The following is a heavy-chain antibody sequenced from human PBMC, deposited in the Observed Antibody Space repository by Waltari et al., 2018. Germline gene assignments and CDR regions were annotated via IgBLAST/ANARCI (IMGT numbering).Heavy chain of an antibody. CDR2: ITGTGGGP. V-gene: IGHV3-23*01. J-gene: IGHJ6*02. CDR1: INSA. Sequence: INSAMSWVRQTPEKGPAWVATITGTGGGPPYANSPYYADSVKGGFTISRDNSKDTIYLQMSSLSAEDTAVYYCAKGSGMDVWGQGTTVTVSS. CDR3: AKGSGMDV.